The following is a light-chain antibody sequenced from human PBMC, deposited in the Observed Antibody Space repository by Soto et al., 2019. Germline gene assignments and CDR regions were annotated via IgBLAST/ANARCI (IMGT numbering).Light chain of an antibody. V-gene: IGLV2-14*03. CDR3: RSYTTSNTRQIG. Sequence: QSVLTQPASGSGSPGQSITISCTGTSSDAGGYNYVSWYQHHPGKAPKLIIYDVSNRPSGVSIRFSGSKSDNTASLTISGLQLEDEADYHCRSYTTSNTRQIGFGPGTKVTVL. CDR2: DVS. CDR1: SSDAGGYNY. J-gene: IGLJ1*01.